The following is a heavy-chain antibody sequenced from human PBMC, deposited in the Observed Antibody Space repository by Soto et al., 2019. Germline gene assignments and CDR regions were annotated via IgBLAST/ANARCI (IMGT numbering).Heavy chain of an antibody. Sequence: QVQLVQSGTEVKKPGASVRVSCKASGYAITAYYIHWVRQAPGQGLEWMGWVDPRTGGAIYAQKFQDRVTMTRDTSITSVYMDLSGLSSDDSALYYCARDTYGIYPYWGQGTVVTVSS. CDR3: ARDTYGIYPY. D-gene: IGHD1-26*01. CDR1: GYAITAYY. J-gene: IGHJ4*02. CDR2: VDPRTGGA. V-gene: IGHV1-2*02.